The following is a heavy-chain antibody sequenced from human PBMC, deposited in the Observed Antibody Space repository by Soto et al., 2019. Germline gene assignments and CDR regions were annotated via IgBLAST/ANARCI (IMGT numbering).Heavy chain of an antibody. J-gene: IGHJ1*01. CDR2: INAGNGNT. Sequence: ASVKLSFKASGYTFTSYAMHWLRQAPRQRLEWMGWINAGNGNTKYSQKFQGRVTITRDTSASTAYMELSSLRSEDTAVYYCAREGYYYGSGSYELQHWGQGTLVTVSS. D-gene: IGHD3-10*01. V-gene: IGHV1-3*01. CDR1: GYTFTSYA. CDR3: AREGYYYGSGSYELQH.